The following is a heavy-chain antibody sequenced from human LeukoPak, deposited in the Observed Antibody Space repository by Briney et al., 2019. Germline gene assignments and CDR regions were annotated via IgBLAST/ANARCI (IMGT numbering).Heavy chain of an antibody. CDR2: IHYSGST. D-gene: IGHD6-19*01. CDR3: ARWGHLDNSGHFVVEY. CDR1: GGSISSYY. V-gene: IGHV4-59*01. Sequence: PSETLSLTCTVSGGSISSYYWNWIRQSPGKGLEWIGHIHYSGSTHYNPSLQSRVSISIDTSKNHFSLRLRSVTAVDAAVYYCARWGHLDNSGHFVVEYWGQGTLVTVSS. J-gene: IGHJ4*02.